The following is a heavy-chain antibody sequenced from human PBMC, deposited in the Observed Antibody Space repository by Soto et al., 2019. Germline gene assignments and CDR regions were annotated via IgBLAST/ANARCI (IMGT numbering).Heavy chain of an antibody. D-gene: IGHD1-26*01. Sequence: RASVKVSCKASGYTFTSYDINWVRQATGQGLEWMGWMNPNSGNTGYAQKFQGRVTMTRNTSISTAYLELSSLTSAHPSVYYFPRPTKATHVSGQAPSLTLSS. J-gene: IGHJ6*02. CDR3: PRPTKATHV. V-gene: IGHV1-8*01. CDR2: MNPNSGNT. CDR1: GYTFTSYD.